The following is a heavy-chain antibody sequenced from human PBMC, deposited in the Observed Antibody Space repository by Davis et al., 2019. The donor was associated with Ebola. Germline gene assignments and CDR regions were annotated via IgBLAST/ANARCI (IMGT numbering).Heavy chain of an antibody. V-gene: IGHV1-18*01. CDR1: GYTFTSYA. D-gene: IGHD3-3*01. CDR2: ISAYNGNT. Sequence: ASVKVSCKASGYTFTSYAMHWVRQAPGQRLEWMGWISAYNGNTNYAQKLQGRVTMTTDTSTSTAYMELRSLRSDDTAVYYCARVITIFVLGWFDPWGQGTLVTVSS. J-gene: IGHJ5*02. CDR3: ARVITIFVLGWFDP.